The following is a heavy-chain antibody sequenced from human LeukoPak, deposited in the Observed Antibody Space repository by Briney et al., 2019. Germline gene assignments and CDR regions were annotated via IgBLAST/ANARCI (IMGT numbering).Heavy chain of an antibody. CDR3: ARDASCYDSSGYYDAFDV. Sequence: GGSLRLSCAASGFTFSSYWMTWVRQAPGKGLEWVANIRQDESEKHYVDSVKGRFTISRDNAKNSLYLQMNSLRAEDTAVYYCARDASCYDSSGYYDAFDVWGQGTIITVSS. D-gene: IGHD3-22*01. CDR2: IRQDESEK. J-gene: IGHJ3*01. CDR1: GFTFSSYW. V-gene: IGHV3-7*01.